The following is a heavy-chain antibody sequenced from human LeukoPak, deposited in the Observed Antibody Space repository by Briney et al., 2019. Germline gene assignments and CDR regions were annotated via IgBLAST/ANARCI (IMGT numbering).Heavy chain of an antibody. CDR2: INTDGSGT. V-gene: IGHV3-74*01. J-gene: IGHJ3*02. Sequence: GGSLRLSCETAGFTFSSYWMHWVRQAPGKGLVWVSRINTDGSGTSYADSVKGRFTISRDNAKNTLYLQMNSLRAEDTAVYYCARGNAHAFDIWGQGTMVTVSS. D-gene: IGHD1-1*01. CDR3: ARGNAHAFDI. CDR1: GFTFSSYW.